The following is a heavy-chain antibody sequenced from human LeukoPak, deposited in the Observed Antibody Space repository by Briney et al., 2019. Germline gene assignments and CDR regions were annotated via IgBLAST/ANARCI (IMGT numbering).Heavy chain of an antibody. Sequence: KSGGSLRLSCAASGFTFSSYSMNWVRQAPGKGLEWVSSISSSSSYIYYADSVKGRFTISRDNAKNSLYLQMNSLRAEDTAVYYCARDRPSGSWGDIWGQGTMVTVSS. CDR1: GFTFSSYS. V-gene: IGHV3-21*01. J-gene: IGHJ3*02. CDR2: ISSSSSYI. CDR3: ARDRPSGSWGDI. D-gene: IGHD1-26*01.